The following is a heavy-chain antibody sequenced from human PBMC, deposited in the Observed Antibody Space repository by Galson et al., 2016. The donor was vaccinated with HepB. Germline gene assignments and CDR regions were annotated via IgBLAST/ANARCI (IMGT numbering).Heavy chain of an antibody. CDR1: GFTFSSYW. CDR3: ARDLSSSSTRGWFDP. CDR2: IKQDGSEK. V-gene: IGHV3-7*03. D-gene: IGHD6-6*01. Sequence: SLRLSCAASGFTFSSYWMSWVRQAPGKGLEWVANIKQDGSEKYYVDSVKGRFTISGDNAKNSLYLQMNSLRAEDTAVYYCARDLSSSSTRGWFDPWGQGTLVTVPS. J-gene: IGHJ5*02.